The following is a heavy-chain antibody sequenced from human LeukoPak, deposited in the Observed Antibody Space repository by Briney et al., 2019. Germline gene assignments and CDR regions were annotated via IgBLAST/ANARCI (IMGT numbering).Heavy chain of an antibody. J-gene: IGHJ4*02. V-gene: IGHV3-66*01. CDR2: IYSGGST. CDR1: GFTFSSYW. CDR3: ARDRYYDSSGKITDY. Sequence: GGSLRLSCAASGFTFSSYWMSWVRQAPGKGLEWVSVIYSGGSTYYADSVKGRFTISRDNSKNTPYLQMNSLRAEDTAVYYCARDRYYDSSGKITDYWGQGTLVTVSS. D-gene: IGHD3-22*01.